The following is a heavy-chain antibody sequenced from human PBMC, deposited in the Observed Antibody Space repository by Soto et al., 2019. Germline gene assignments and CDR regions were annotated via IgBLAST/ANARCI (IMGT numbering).Heavy chain of an antibody. D-gene: IGHD2-8*01. CDR3: ARVGRGVYGMDV. Sequence: EVQLVESGGGVVQPGGSLRLSCAASGFTFSSYSINWVRQAPGKGLEWFSYITSDSSSISYADAVKGRFTVSRDNAKNSLYLQMNSLRDEDTAVYYCARVGRGVYGMDVWGQGTSVTVSS. V-gene: IGHV3-48*02. J-gene: IGHJ6*02. CDR1: GFTFSSYS. CDR2: ITSDSSSI.